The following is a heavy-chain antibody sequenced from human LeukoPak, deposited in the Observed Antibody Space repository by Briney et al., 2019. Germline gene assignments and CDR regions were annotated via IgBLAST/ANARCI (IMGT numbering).Heavy chain of an antibody. Sequence: GGSLRLSCAASGLTFSSYAMSWVRQAPGKGLEWVSAISGSGGSTYYADSVKGRFTISRDNSKNTLYLQMNSLRAEDTAVYYCAKLLRSGYYYFDYWGQGTLVTVSS. CDR1: GLTFSSYA. CDR3: AKLLRSGYYYFDY. D-gene: IGHD3-3*01. V-gene: IGHV3-23*01. CDR2: ISGSGGST. J-gene: IGHJ4*02.